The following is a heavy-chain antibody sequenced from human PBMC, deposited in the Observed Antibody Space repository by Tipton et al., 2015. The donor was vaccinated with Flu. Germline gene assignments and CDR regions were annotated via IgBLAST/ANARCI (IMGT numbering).Heavy chain of an antibody. D-gene: IGHD3-10*01. Sequence: SLRLSCAVSGFTVNSYYMSWVRQAPGKGLEWVSVLYTGGGTTYADSLKGRFTISRDDSKNTLYLQMNSLRAEDTAVYYCTRGGGRLDWFDPWGQGTLVTVSS. CDR1: GFTVNSYY. CDR3: TRGGGRLDWFDP. J-gene: IGHJ5*02. CDR2: LYTGGGT. V-gene: IGHV3-53*01.